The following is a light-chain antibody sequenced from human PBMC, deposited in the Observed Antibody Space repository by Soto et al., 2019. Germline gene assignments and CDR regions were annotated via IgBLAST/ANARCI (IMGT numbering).Light chain of an antibody. CDR2: EVS. CDR3: SSYTSSSTPCV. CDR1: SSDVGDYNY. V-gene: IGLV2-14*01. J-gene: IGLJ1*01. Sequence: SALTQPASVSGSPGQSITISCTGTSSDVGDYNYVSWYQQHPGKAPKLMIYEVSNRPSGVSNRFSGSKSGNTASLTISGLQAEDEADYYCSSYTSSSTPCVFGTGTKLTVL.